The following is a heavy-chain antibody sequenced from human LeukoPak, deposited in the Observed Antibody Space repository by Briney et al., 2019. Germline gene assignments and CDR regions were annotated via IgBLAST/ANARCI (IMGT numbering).Heavy chain of an antibody. CDR1: GYTFTSYG. V-gene: IGHV1-18*01. CDR2: ISAYNGNT. Sequence: ASVKVSCKASGYTFTSYGISWVRQAPGQGLEWMGWISAYNGNTNYAQKLQGRVTMTTDTSTSTAYMEPRSLRSDDTAVYYCARVDSSGYYYPEYFQHWGQGTLVTVSS. CDR3: ARVDSSGYYYPEYFQH. D-gene: IGHD3-22*01. J-gene: IGHJ1*01.